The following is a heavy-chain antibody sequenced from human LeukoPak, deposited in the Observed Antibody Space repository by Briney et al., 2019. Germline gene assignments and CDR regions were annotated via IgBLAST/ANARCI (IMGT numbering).Heavy chain of an antibody. Sequence: GASLKISCKGSGYSFTNHWIGWVLQMPGKGLEWMGIIWPGDSDTRCSPSFQGQVTISADKSNSTAYLQWSSLKASDTAMYYCARRYSGSYYPEYFDYWGQGTLVTVSS. CDR1: GYSFTNHW. CDR2: IWPGDSDT. V-gene: IGHV5-51*01. CDR3: ARRYSGSYYPEYFDY. J-gene: IGHJ4*02. D-gene: IGHD1-26*01.